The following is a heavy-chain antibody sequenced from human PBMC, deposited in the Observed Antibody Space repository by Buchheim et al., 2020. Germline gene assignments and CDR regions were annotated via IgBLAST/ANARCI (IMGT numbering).Heavy chain of an antibody. Sequence: EEQLVESGGGLVQPGGSLRLSCRVSGFTFSIKSMNWVRQAPGKGLEWVSFISHSGATIYYADSVKGRFTISRDNATNSLYLQMNSLGAEDTAVYYCARDYSGYETPYYYYYMDVWGKGTT. CDR2: ISHSGATI. D-gene: IGHD5-12*01. CDR1: GFTFSIKS. V-gene: IGHV3-48*01. CDR3: ARDYSGYETPYYYYYMDV. J-gene: IGHJ6*03.